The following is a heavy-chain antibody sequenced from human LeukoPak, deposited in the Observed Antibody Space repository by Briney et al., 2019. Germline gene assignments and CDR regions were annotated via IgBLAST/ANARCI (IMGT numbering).Heavy chain of an antibody. CDR3: ARVPLRLGELSSPFDY. Sequence: PSETLSLTCTVSGGSISSYYWSWIRQPPGKGLEWIGYIYYSGSTNYNPSLKSRVTISVDTSKNQFSLKLSSVTAADTAVYYCARVPLRLGELSSPFDYWGQGTLVTVSS. D-gene: IGHD3-16*02. CDR2: IYYSGST. J-gene: IGHJ4*02. V-gene: IGHV4-59*08. CDR1: GGSISSYY.